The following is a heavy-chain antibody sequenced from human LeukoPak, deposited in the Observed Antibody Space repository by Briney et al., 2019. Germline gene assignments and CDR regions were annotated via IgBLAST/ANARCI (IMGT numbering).Heavy chain of an antibody. CDR1: GGTFSSYA. Sequence: GSSVKVSCKASGGTFSSYAISWVRQAPGQGLEWMGWINPNSGGTNYAQKFQGRVTMTRDTSISTAYMELSRLRSDDTAVYYCARDYSSSCLDYWGQGTLVTVSS. D-gene: IGHD6-13*01. V-gene: IGHV1-2*02. CDR3: ARDYSSSCLDY. CDR2: INPNSGGT. J-gene: IGHJ4*02.